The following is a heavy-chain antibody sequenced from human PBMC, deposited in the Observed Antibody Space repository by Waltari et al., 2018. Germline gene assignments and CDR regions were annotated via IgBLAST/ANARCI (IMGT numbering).Heavy chain of an antibody. CDR3: AKDAFGNTYLDH. D-gene: IGHD3-10*01. CDR2: AFFDGIKT. CDR1: GCSLGNFG. Sequence: QVQLVESGGGVVQHGMCLRLSCAASGCSLGNFGMHWVRQAPGEGLEWVALAFFDGIKTDYADSVRGRFTISRDNSKNTLYLDINNLRVDDTGIYYCAKDAFGNTYLDHWGQGTVVTVSS. V-gene: IGHV3-30*18. J-gene: IGHJ5*02.